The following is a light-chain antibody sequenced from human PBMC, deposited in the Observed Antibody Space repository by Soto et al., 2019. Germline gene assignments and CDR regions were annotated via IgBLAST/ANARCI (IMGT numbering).Light chain of an antibody. V-gene: IGLV2-14*01. CDR1: SSDVGGYAY. CDR3: SSYTGSSTLFV. CDR2: EVS. Sequence: QSALTQPASVSGSPGQSITISCTGTSSDVGGYAYVSWYQQHPGKAPKLMIYEVSNRPSGVSDRFSGSKSGNTASLTISGLQAEDEADYYCSSYTGSSTLFVFGTGTKLTVL. J-gene: IGLJ1*01.